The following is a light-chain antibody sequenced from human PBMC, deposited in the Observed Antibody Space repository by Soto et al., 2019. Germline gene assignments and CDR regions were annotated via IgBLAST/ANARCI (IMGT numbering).Light chain of an antibody. Sequence: DIHMTQSPSTLSASVGAIVTITCRPSQSISSWLAWYQQKLGRAPRLLIYDASSLESGVPSRFSGSGYGTEFTLTISSLQPDDFATYYCQQYNTYSSLTFGEGTKVDIK. CDR1: QSISSW. CDR3: QQYNTYSSLT. V-gene: IGKV1-5*01. J-gene: IGKJ4*01. CDR2: DAS.